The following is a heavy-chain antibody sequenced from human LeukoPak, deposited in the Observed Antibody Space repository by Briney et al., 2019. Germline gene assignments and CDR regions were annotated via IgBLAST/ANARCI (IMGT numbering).Heavy chain of an antibody. Sequence: GGSLRLSCAASGFTFSNAWMSWVRQAPEKGLEWVCRIKSKTDGGTTDYAAPVKGRFTISRDDSKNTLYLQMNSLKTEDTAVYYCTTENLGPNWGMTEFDYWGQGTLVTVSS. CDR1: GFTFSNAW. CDR2: IKSKTDGGTT. D-gene: IGHD7-27*01. CDR3: TTENLGPNWGMTEFDY. V-gene: IGHV3-15*01. J-gene: IGHJ4*02.